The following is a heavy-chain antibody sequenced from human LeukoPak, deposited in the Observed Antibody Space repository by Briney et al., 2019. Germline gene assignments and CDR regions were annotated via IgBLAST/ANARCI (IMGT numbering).Heavy chain of an antibody. J-gene: IGHJ4*02. CDR2: IYPGDSDT. Sequence: GESLKISCQTSGYSFSTYWIGWVRQMPGKGLEWMGIIYPGDSDTIYDPSFQGQVTISVDKSNNTAYLQWSSLKASDTAMYYCARSYSSSWPPYFDYWGQGTLVTVSS. CDR1: GYSFSTYW. D-gene: IGHD6-13*01. V-gene: IGHV5-51*01. CDR3: ARSYSSSWPPYFDY.